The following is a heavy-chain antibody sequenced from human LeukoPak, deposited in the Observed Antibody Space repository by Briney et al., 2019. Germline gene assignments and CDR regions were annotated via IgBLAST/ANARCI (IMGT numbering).Heavy chain of an antibody. Sequence: PGGSLRLSCAASGFTFSSYGMHWVRQAPGKGREWVAFIRYDGSNKYYADSVKGRFTISRENSKNTLYLQMNSLRAEDTAVYYCAKGDVLRYFDWLSFDYWGQGTLVTVSS. CDR2: IRYDGSNK. J-gene: IGHJ4*02. D-gene: IGHD3-9*01. CDR1: GFTFSSYG. CDR3: AKGDVLRYFDWLSFDY. V-gene: IGHV3-30*02.